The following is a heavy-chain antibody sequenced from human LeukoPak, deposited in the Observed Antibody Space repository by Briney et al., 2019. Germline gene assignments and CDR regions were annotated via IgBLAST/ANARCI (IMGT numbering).Heavy chain of an antibody. CDR2: ISSSSSTI. CDR1: GFTFSSYE. CDR3: ARVDILTGDY. Sequence: PGGSLRLSCAASGFTFSSYEMNWVRQAPGKGLEWVSYISSSSSTIYYADSVKGRFTISRDNAKNSLYLQMNSLRAEDTAVYYCARVDILTGDYWGQGTLVTVSS. V-gene: IGHV3-48*03. J-gene: IGHJ4*02. D-gene: IGHD3-9*01.